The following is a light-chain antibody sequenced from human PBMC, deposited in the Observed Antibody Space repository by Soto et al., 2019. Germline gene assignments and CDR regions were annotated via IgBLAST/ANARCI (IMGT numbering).Light chain of an antibody. V-gene: IGKV3-20*01. CDR1: QSVSSSY. CDR3: QQYGSSPPWT. Sequence: EIVLTQSPVTLSLSPGERATLSCRGSQSVSSSYLAWYQQKPGQAPRLLIYGASSRATGIPDRFSGSGSGTDFTLTISRLEPEDFAVYYCQQYGSSPPWTFGQGTKVDIK. J-gene: IGKJ1*01. CDR2: GAS.